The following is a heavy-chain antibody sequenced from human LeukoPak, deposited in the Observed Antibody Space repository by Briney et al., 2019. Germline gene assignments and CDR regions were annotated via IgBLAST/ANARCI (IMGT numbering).Heavy chain of an antibody. V-gene: IGHV4-39*01. J-gene: IGHJ6*03. CDR3: ARHAHYSYYMDV. CDR1: GGSITGSSYY. Sequence: SETLSLTCTVSGGSITGSSYYWGWIRQPPGKGLEWIGSIYYSGSTYYNPSLKSRLTISVDTSKNQFSLNLSSVTAADTAVYYCARHAHYSYYMDVWGKGTTVTVSS. CDR2: IYYSGST.